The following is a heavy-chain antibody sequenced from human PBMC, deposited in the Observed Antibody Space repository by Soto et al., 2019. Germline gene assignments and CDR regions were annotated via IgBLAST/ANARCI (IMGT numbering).Heavy chain of an antibody. Sequence: EVQLLESGGGLVQPGGSLRLSCEASGFTFSSYAMSWVRQAPGKGLEWVSAISGSGGSTYYADSVKGRFTISRDNSKNTLYLQMNSLRAEDTAVYYCACRSSWFGQTFDYWGQGTLVTVSS. CDR1: GFTFSSYA. V-gene: IGHV3-23*01. D-gene: IGHD6-13*01. CDR2: ISGSGGST. J-gene: IGHJ4*02. CDR3: ACRSSWFGQTFDY.